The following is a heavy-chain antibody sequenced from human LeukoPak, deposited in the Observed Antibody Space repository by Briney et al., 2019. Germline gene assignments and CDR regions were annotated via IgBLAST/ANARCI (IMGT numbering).Heavy chain of an antibody. Sequence: GGSLRLSCAASGFTFSSYAMSWVRQAPGKGLEWVSAISGSGGSTYYADSVKGRFTISRDNSKNTLYLQMNSLRAEDTAVYYCATHYGYSYGTFDYWGQGTLVTVSS. CDR2: ISGSGGST. CDR1: GFTFSSYA. D-gene: IGHD5-18*01. V-gene: IGHV3-23*01. CDR3: ATHYGYSYGTFDY. J-gene: IGHJ4*02.